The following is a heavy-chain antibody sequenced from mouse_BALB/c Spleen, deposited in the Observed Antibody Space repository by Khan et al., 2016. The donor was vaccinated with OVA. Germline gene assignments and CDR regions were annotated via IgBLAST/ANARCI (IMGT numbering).Heavy chain of an antibody. CDR1: GYSITSDYA. CDR2: ISYGGST. CDR3: ARKNYYGYAMDY. V-gene: IGHV3-2*02. J-gene: IGHJ4*01. D-gene: IGHD1-1*01. Sequence: VQLKQSGPGLVKPSQSLSLTCTVTGYSITSDYAWDWIRQFPVNKLEWMGYISYGGSTSYNPSLKSRISITRDTSKNQFFLQLNSVTTEDTATYYCARKNYYGYAMDYWGQGTAVTVSS.